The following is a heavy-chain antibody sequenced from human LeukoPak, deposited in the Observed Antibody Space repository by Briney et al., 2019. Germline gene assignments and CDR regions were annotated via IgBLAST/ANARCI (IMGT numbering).Heavy chain of an antibody. CDR3: ARAIGRLIYGGYERNMYNWFDP. Sequence: ASVKVSCKASGYTFTSYGISWVRQAPGQGLEWMGWISAYNGNTNYAQKFQGRVTITADESTSTAYMELSSLRSEDTAVYYCARAIGRLIYGGYERNMYNWFDPWGQGTLVTVSS. V-gene: IGHV1-18*01. CDR2: ISAYNGNT. CDR1: GYTFTSYG. J-gene: IGHJ5*02. D-gene: IGHD5-12*01.